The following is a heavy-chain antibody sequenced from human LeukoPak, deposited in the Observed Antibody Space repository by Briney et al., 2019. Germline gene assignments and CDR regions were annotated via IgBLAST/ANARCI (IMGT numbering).Heavy chain of an antibody. Sequence: PGGSLRLSCAASGFTFSSYAMHWVRQAPGKGLEYVSAISSNGGSTYYANSAKGRFTISRDNSKNTLYLQMGSLRAEDMAVYYCARDGGYWGQGTLVTVSS. CDR2: ISSNGGST. V-gene: IGHV3-64*01. D-gene: IGHD3-16*01. CDR1: GFTFSSYA. J-gene: IGHJ4*02. CDR3: ARDGGY.